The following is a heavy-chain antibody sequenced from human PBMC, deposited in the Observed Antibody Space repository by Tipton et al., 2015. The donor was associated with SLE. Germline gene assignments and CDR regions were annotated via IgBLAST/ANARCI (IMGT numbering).Heavy chain of an antibody. D-gene: IGHD6-6*01. CDR1: GGSISSSSYY. CDR2: IYYSGST. Sequence: TLSLTCTVSGGSISSSSYYWGWIRQPPGKGLEWIGSIYYSGSTYYNPSLKSRVTISVDTSKNQFSLKLSSVTAADTAVYYCARLTGYSSSYPDYWGQGTLITVSS. V-gene: IGHV4-39*01. J-gene: IGHJ4*02. CDR3: ARLTGYSSSYPDY.